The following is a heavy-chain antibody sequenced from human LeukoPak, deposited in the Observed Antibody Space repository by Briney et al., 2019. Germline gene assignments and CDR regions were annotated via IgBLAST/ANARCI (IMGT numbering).Heavy chain of an antibody. J-gene: IGHJ5*02. D-gene: IGHD2-15*01. CDR1: GFQFNTYW. CDR3: ARDVGRFCTRGSCFSDA. Sequence: PGGSLRLSCAGSGFQFNTYWISWIRQAPGKGLQWLGNIKEDGSETYYVGSLKGRLTISRDNAKNSSFLEMSSLGVEDTAVYYCARDVGRFCTRGSCFSDAWGQGTLVTVSS. CDR2: IKEDGSET. V-gene: IGHV3-7*05.